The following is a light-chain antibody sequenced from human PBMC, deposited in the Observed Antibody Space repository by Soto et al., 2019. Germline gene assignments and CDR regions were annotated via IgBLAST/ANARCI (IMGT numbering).Light chain of an antibody. V-gene: IGKV1-39*01. CDR3: QQSYSTPWT. Sequence: DIQMTQSPSSLSASIGDRGTITCQASQNITNNLNWYQQKPGKAPELLIYAASSLQSGVPSRFSGSGSGTDFTLTISSLQPEDFATYYCQQSYSTPWTFGQGTKVE. CDR1: QNITNN. CDR2: AAS. J-gene: IGKJ1*01.